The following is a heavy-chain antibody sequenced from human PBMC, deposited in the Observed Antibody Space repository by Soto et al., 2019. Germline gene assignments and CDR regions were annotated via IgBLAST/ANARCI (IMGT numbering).Heavy chain of an antibody. CDR1: GLTFSNYA. D-gene: IGHD3-22*01. CDR2: VTGSGNSA. Sequence: GGSLRLSCAASGLTFSNYAMSWVRQAPGKGLEWVSGVTGSGNSAYYADSVNGRFTISKDNSKDTLFLQMNRLRAEDTAVYYCAKSTNYYYDSSGYLGLDYWGRGTLVTVSS. CDR3: AKSTNYYYDSSGYLGLDY. J-gene: IGHJ4*02. V-gene: IGHV3-23*01.